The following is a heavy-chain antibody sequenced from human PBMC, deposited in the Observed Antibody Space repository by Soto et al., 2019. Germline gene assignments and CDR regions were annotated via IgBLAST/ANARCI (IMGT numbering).Heavy chain of an antibody. D-gene: IGHD3-10*01. Sequence: SVKVSCKASGGGNLRDYRTTWVRRAPGQGLEWMGGIIPKLGSANYAQNFQGRVTVTADESTNTVYMELRSLRSDDTAVYYCVRSGRSWRYWFDPWGQGIPVTVSS. V-gene: IGHV1-69*13. CDR3: VRSGRSWRYWFDP. CDR1: GGGNLRDYR. J-gene: IGHJ5*02. CDR2: IIPKLGSA.